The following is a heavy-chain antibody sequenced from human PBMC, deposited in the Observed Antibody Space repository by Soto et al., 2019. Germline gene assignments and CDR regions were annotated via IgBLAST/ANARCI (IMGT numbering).Heavy chain of an antibody. CDR1: GYTFTNYG. CDR2: INGYNGNT. Sequence: QVQLVQSGTEVKKPGASVKVSCKASGYTFTNYGISWVRQAPGQGLEWMGWINGYNGNTDYAQNLQGRVTMTTDTSTSTAYMELRSLTSDDTAIYSCARATAGGYGHTMLGYWGQGTLVTVSS. J-gene: IGHJ4*02. CDR3: ARATAGGYGHTMLGY. V-gene: IGHV1-18*01. D-gene: IGHD5-18*01.